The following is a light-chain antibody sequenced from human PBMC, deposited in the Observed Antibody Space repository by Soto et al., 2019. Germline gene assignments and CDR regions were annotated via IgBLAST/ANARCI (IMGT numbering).Light chain of an antibody. CDR1: QSVSSSY. CDR2: GAS. V-gene: IGKV3-20*01. J-gene: IGKJ2*01. Sequence: ELVLTQSPGTLSLSPGERANLSCRASQSVSSSYFAWYQQKPGQAPRLLIYGASSRATGIPDMFSGSGSGTDFTLTISRLKPEDFAVYYCQQYGSSPPYTFGQATKLEIK. CDR3: QQYGSSPPYT.